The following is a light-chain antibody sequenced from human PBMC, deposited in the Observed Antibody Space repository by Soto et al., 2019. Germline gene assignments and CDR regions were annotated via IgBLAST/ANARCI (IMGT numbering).Light chain of an antibody. CDR3: SSYTGSNNLGV. Sequence: QLVLTQPPSASGSPGQSVTISCTGTSSDIGGYTYVSWYQQHPGKAPKLMLYEVNKRPSGVPDRFSGSKSGNTASLSVSGLQAEDEADYYCSSYTGSNNLGVFGGGTKLTVL. CDR1: SSDIGGYTY. V-gene: IGLV2-8*01. CDR2: EVN. J-gene: IGLJ3*02.